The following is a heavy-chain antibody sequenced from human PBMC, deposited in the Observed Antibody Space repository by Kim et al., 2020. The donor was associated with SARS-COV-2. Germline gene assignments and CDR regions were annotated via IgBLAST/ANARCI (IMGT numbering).Heavy chain of an antibody. Sequence: GGSLRLSCAASGFTFSSYAMSWVRQAPGKGLEWVSAISGSGGSTYYADSVKGRFTISRDNSKNTLYLQMNSLRAEDTAVYYRARYYGDRYYYGMDVWGQGTTVTVSS. CDR1: GFTFSSYA. V-gene: IGHV3-23*01. D-gene: IGHD4-17*01. CDR3: ARYYGDRYYYGMDV. J-gene: IGHJ6*02. CDR2: ISGSGGST.